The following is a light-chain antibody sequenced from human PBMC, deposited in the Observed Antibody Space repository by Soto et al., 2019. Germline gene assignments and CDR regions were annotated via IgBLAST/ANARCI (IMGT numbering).Light chain of an antibody. Sequence: EIVLTQSPATLSLSPGERATLSCRASQSVSSYLAWYQQKPGQAPRLRIYDASNRATGIPARFSGSGSGTDFTLTISSLEPEDSAVYYCQQRRNWPPGAFFGGGTKVEIK. J-gene: IGKJ4*01. CDR2: DAS. CDR3: QQRRNWPPGAF. V-gene: IGKV3-11*01. CDR1: QSVSSY.